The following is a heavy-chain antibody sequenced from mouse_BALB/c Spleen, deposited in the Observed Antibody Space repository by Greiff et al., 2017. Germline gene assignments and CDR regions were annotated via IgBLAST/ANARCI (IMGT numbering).Heavy chain of an antibody. CDR2: IWTGGGT. V-gene: IGHV2-9-2*01. Sequence: VQLVESGPGLVAPSQSLSITCTVSGFSLTSYDISWIRQPPGKGLEWLGVIWTGGGTNYNSAFMSRLSISKDNSKSQVFLKMNSLQTDDTAIYYCVREATSGAMDYWGQGTSVTVSS. CDR1: GFSLTSYD. CDR3: VREATSGAMDY. D-gene: IGHD1-3*01. J-gene: IGHJ4*01.